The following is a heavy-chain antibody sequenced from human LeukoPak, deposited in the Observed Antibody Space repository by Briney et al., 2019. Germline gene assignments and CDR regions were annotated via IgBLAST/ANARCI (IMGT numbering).Heavy chain of an antibody. CDR1: GYTFTSYD. CDR3: ARVPGPSAEVIVVIKGYYYYYGMDV. CDR2: MNPNIGNT. D-gene: IGHD2-15*01. Sequence: ASVKLSCTSTGYTFTSYDINWERQATGQRLEWMVWMNPNIGNTGYAHKFPGRVTMTRNTSISTAYMEPSSLRSEDTAVYYCARVPGPSAEVIVVIKGYYYYYGMDVWGQGTTVTVSS. V-gene: IGHV1-8*02. J-gene: IGHJ6*02.